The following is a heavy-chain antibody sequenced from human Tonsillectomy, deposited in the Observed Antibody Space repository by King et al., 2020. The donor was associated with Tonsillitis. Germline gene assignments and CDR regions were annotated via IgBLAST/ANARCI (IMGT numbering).Heavy chain of an antibody. Sequence: VQLQQWGAGLLKPSETLSLTCGVYGGSFSGYYWSWIRQPPGKGLEWIVEINHGGSTKYNPSFKSRVTISVDTSKNQFSLKLSSVTAADTAVYYCARAGDSSGYSDYWGQGTLVTVSS. V-gene: IGHV4-34*01. CDR1: GGSFSGYY. D-gene: IGHD3-22*01. J-gene: IGHJ4*02. CDR2: INHGGST. CDR3: ARAGDSSGYSDY.